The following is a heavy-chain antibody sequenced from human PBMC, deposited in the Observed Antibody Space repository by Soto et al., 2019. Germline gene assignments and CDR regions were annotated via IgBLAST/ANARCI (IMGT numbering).Heavy chain of an antibody. V-gene: IGHV1-3*01. CDR1: GYTFTSYA. CDR2: INAGNGNT. J-gene: IGHJ4*02. Sequence: QVQLVQSGAEVKKPGASVKVSCKASGYTFTSYAMHWVRQAPGQRLEWMGWINAGNGNTKYSQKFQGRVTITRDTSTSTAYMELSSLRSEDTAVYYCARHVGSSLIFDYWGQGTLVTVYS. CDR3: ARHVGSSLIFDY. D-gene: IGHD6-6*01.